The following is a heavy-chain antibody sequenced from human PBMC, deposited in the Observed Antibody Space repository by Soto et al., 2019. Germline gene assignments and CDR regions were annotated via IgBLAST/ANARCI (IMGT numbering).Heavy chain of an antibody. CDR1: GFTFSSYS. J-gene: IGHJ4*02. CDR3: ARDPASYSGSYYCRRDY. D-gene: IGHD1-26*01. Sequence: EVQLVESGGGLVKPGGSLRLSCAASGFTFSSYSMNWVRQAPGKGLEWVSSISSSSSYIYYADSVKGRFTISRDNAKNSLYLQMNSLRAEDTAVYYCARDPASYSGSYYCRRDYWGQGTLVTVSS. V-gene: IGHV3-21*01. CDR2: ISSSSSYI.